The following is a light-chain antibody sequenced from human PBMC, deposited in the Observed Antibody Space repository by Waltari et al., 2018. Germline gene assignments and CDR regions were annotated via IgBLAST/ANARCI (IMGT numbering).Light chain of an antibody. CDR1: QSVTSNY. V-gene: IGKV3-20*01. CDR2: GAS. Sequence: EIVLTQSPGTLSLSPGEGATLPCRASQSVTSNYLAWYQQNPGQVPRLLIHGASSRAPGIPDRFSGIGSGTDFTLTISRLEPEDFGIYYCQQYSNSPLTFGQGTKLEI. CDR3: QQYSNSPLT. J-gene: IGKJ2*01.